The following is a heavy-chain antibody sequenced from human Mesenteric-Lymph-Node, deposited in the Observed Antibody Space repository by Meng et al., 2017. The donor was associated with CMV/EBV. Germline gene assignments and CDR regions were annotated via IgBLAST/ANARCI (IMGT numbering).Heavy chain of an antibody. D-gene: IGHD4-17*01. CDR3: ARPTAGFPHGFDI. CDR1: GYDFTTYW. V-gene: IGHV5-51*01. Sequence: GESLKISCKASGYDFTTYWIGWMRQTPGKGLERMGMIYPGDSNTKYSPSFEGQVTMSADKSINTAYLQLSSLKASDTAIYYCARPTAGFPHGFDIWGQGTMVTVSS. J-gene: IGHJ3*02. CDR2: IYPGDSNT.